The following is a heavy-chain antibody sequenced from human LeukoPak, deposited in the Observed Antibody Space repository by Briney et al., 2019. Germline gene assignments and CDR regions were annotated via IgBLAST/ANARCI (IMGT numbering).Heavy chain of an antibody. CDR2: ISGSGGST. D-gene: IGHD2-2*01. Sequence: GGPLRLSCVASGFTFSHYSMHWVRQAPGKGLEWVSAISGSGGSTYYADSVKGRFTISRDNSKNTLYLQMNSLRAEDTAVYYCAKDLAGRTIVVVPAANKAFDYWGQGTLVTVSS. J-gene: IGHJ4*02. CDR1: GFTFSHYS. CDR3: AKDLAGRTIVVVPAANKAFDY. V-gene: IGHV3-23*01.